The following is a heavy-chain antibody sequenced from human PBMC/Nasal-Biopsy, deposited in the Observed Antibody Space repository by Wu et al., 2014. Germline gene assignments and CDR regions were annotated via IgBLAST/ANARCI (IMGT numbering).Heavy chain of an antibody. CDR2: ITSGSSHI. CDR3: VRERRGIAVAGIEN. V-gene: IGHV3-21*04. CDR1: GFTFSSYT. Sequence: LRLSCAASGFTFSSYTMNWVRQAPGKGLEWVSFITSGSSHIYYADSVKGRFTISRDNARNSLFLQMNSLRVEDTAVYYCVRERRGIAVAGIENWGHGTRVTVSS. J-gene: IGHJ4*01. D-gene: IGHD6-19*01.